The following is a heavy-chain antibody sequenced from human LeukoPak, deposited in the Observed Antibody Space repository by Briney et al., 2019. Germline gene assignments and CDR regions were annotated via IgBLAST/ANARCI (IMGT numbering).Heavy chain of an antibody. D-gene: IGHD2-15*01. CDR1: GFTFSSHA. CDR2: ISASGGAT. Sequence: QPGGSLRLSCAVSGFTFSSHAMSWVRQAPGKGLEWVSCISASGGATWYGDSVQGRFTISRDNSKNTVFLKMNDLRADDTAIYYCAKDGHATYHYFHMDVWGKGTMVTVSS. V-gene: IGHV3-23*01. J-gene: IGHJ6*03. CDR3: AKDGHATYHYFHMDV.